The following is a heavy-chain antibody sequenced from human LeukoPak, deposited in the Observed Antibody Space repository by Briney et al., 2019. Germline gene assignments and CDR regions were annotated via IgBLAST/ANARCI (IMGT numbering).Heavy chain of an antibody. CDR1: GFTLSDYN. CDR2: ISRSGSTK. V-gene: IGHV3-11*04. Sequence: GGSLRLSCAASGFTLSDYNMRWIRQAPGKGLEWVSSISRSGSTKYYADSVKGRFTISRDNAKNSLFLQMDSVRAEDTAMYYCARDFFRYYYGSGSYLDYWGQGTLVTASS. J-gene: IGHJ4*02. CDR3: ARDFFRYYYGSGSYLDY. D-gene: IGHD3-10*01.